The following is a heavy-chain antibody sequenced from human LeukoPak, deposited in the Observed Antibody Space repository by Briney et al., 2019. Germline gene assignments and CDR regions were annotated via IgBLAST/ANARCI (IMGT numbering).Heavy chain of an antibody. CDR2: FDPEDGET. CDR3: ATRSVWRGSYPYYYYYYGMDV. CDR1: GYTFTSYG. Sequence: ASVKVSCKASGYTFTSYGISWVRQAPGQGLEWMGGFDPEDGETIYAQKFQGRVTMTEDTSTDTAYMELSSLRSEDTAVYYCATRSVWRGSYPYYYYYYGMDVWGQGTTVTVSS. D-gene: IGHD1-26*01. V-gene: IGHV1-24*01. J-gene: IGHJ6*02.